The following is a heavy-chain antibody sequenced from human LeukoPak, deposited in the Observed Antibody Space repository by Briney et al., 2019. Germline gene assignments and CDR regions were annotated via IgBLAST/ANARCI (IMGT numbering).Heavy chain of an antibody. CDR1: GYTFRSYE. CDR3: ARGHYGGNRYFDI. V-gene: IGHV1-8*02. D-gene: IGHD4-23*01. J-gene: IGHJ4*02. CDR2: IHPNSGKT. Sequence: GASVKVSCKASGYTFRSYEINWVRQAPGQGLEWVGWIHPNSGKTGYAQKFQSRVTMTRDTSTETAFMELSSLKFDDTAIFYCARGHYGGNRYFDIWGQGTLVTVSS.